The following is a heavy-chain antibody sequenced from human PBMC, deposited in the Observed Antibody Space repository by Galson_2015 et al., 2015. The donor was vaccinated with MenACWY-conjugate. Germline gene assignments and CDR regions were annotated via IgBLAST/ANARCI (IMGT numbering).Heavy chain of an antibody. Sequence: SLRLSCAASGFTFDDYAMHWVRQAPGKGLEWVSGISWNSGSIGYADSVKGRFTISRDNAKNSLYLQMNSLRAEDTALYYCAKDMASIVGATTADDYYCYGSGDCWGQGTLVTVSS. CDR3: AKDMASIVGATTADDYYCYGSGDC. CDR2: ISWNSGSI. V-gene: IGHV3-9*01. D-gene: IGHD1-26*01. CDR1: GFTFDDYA. J-gene: IGHJ4*02.